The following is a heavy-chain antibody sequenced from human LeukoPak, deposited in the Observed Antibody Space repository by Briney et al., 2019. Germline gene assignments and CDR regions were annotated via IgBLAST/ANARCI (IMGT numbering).Heavy chain of an antibody. CDR3: ARAGWVRGVRAFDI. D-gene: IGHD3-10*01. CDR2: IYTSGST. CDR1: GGSISSGSYY. J-gene: IGHJ3*02. Sequence: SETLSLTCTVSGGSISSGSYYWSWIRQPAGKGLEWIGRIYTSGSTNYNPSLKSRVTISVDTSKNQFSLRLSSVTAADTAVYYCARAGWVRGVRAFDIWGQGTMVTVSS. V-gene: IGHV4-61*02.